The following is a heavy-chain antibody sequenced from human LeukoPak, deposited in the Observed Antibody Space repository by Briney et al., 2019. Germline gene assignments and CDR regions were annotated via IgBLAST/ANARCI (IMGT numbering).Heavy chain of an antibody. V-gene: IGHV1-2*02. D-gene: IGHD6-6*01. CDR2: INPNSGGT. Sequence: ASVKVSCKASGYTFTGYYMHWVRHAPGQGLEWMGWINPNSGGTNYAQKFKGRVTMTRDTSISTAYMELSRLRSDDTAVYYCAREASIAARPGFDYWGQGTLVTVSS. CDR3: AREASIAARPGFDY. CDR1: GYTFTGYY. J-gene: IGHJ4*02.